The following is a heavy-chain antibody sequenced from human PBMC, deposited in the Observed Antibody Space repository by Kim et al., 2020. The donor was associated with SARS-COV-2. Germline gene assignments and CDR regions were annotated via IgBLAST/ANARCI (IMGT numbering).Heavy chain of an antibody. D-gene: IGHD6-19*01. Sequence: YNPPLMRRVTISVDTSKNQFSLKLSSVTAADTAVYYCARVAYSSGWIFDYWGQGTLVTVSS. CDR3: ARVAYSSGWIFDY. J-gene: IGHJ4*02. V-gene: IGHV4-59*01.